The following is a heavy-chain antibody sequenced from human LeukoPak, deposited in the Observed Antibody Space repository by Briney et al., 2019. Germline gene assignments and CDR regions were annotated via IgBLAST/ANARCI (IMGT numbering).Heavy chain of an antibody. CDR2: ISSISSYI. CDR3: ARDPSGTYYPRVSGALDI. J-gene: IGHJ3*02. V-gene: IGHV3-21*01. CDR1: GFTFSSYS. D-gene: IGHD1-26*01. Sequence: GGSLRLSCAASGFTFSSYSMNWVRQAPGKGLEWVSSISSISSYIYYADSVKGRFTVSRDNAKNSLYLQMDSLRAEDTAVYYCARDPSGTYYPRVSGALDIWGQGTMVTASS.